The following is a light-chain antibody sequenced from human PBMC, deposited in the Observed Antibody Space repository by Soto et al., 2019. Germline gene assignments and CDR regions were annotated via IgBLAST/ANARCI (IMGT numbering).Light chain of an antibody. Sequence: QSVLTQPASVSGSPGQSITISCTGTSSDVGGYNYVSWYQHHPGKAPKLMIYEVSNRPSGVSNRFSGSKSGNTASLTISGLQAEDEADYYCSSYTSSSTPFVFGGGTKVTVL. V-gene: IGLV2-14*01. CDR3: SSYTSSSTPFV. CDR1: SSDVGGYNY. J-gene: IGLJ3*02. CDR2: EVS.